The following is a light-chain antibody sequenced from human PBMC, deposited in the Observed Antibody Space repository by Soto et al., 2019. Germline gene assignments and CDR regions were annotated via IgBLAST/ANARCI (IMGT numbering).Light chain of an antibody. CDR1: SSDVGSYNL. CDR3: CSDARSSVV. Sequence: QSALTQPASVSGSPGQSITISCTGTSSDVGSYNLVSWYQQHPGKAPKLMIYEGSKRPSGVSNRFSGSKSGTTASLTISGLQDEDEADYYCCSDARSSVVFGGGTKLTVL. J-gene: IGLJ2*01. V-gene: IGLV2-23*01. CDR2: EGS.